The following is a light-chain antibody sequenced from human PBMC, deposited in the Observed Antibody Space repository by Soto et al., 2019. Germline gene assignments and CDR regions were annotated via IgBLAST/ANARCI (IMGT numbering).Light chain of an antibody. CDR2: KTS. Sequence: DIQMTQSPSILSASVGDRVTISCRASQSISSWLDWYQQKQGKAPKLLIYKTSSLESGVPSRFSGSGSGTEFTLTISSLQPDDFATYYCQQYNSYVYTFGQGTKLEIK. CDR1: QSISSW. J-gene: IGKJ2*01. V-gene: IGKV1-5*03. CDR3: QQYNSYVYT.